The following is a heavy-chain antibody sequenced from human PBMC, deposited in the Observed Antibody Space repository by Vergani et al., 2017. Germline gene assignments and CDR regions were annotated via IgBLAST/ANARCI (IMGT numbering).Heavy chain of an antibody. Sequence: QVQLVQSGAEVKKPGSSVKVSCKASGGTFSSYTISWVRQAPGQGLEWMGRIIPILGIANYAQKVQGRVTITADKSTSTAYMELSSLRSEDTAVYYCASPRVAMATTTEDGFDIWGQGRMVTVSS. CDR2: IIPILGIA. CDR1: GGTFSSYT. CDR3: ASPRVAMATTTEDGFDI. V-gene: IGHV1-69*02. D-gene: IGHD5-24*01. J-gene: IGHJ3*02.